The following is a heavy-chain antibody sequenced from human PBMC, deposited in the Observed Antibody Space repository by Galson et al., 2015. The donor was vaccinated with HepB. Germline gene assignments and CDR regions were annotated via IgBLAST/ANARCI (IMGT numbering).Heavy chain of an antibody. CDR2: ISAGGAI. V-gene: IGHV3-48*02. D-gene: IGHD3-10*01. Sequence: SLRLSCATSGFTLSNYGMTWVRQAPGKGLECISYISAGGAIYYRESVKGRFTISRGNADNSLFLQTNSLTDEDTAIYYCARNGFGELSIYDYWGQGALVTVSS. CDR1: GFTLSNYG. J-gene: IGHJ4*02. CDR3: ARNGFGELSIYDY.